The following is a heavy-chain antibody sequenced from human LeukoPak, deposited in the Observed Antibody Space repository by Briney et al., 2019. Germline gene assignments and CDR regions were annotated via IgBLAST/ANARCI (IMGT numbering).Heavy chain of an antibody. CDR2: IKSKTDGGTT. CDR1: GFTFSNAW. CDR3: TTKEYPRAVYFDY. D-gene: IGHD2/OR15-2a*01. V-gene: IGHV3-15*01. J-gene: IGHJ4*02. Sequence: GGSLRLSCAASGFTFSNAWMSWVRQAPGKGLEWVGRIKSKTDGGTTDYAAPVKGRFTISRDDSKNTLYLQMNSLKTEDTAVYYCTTKEYPRAVYFDYWGQGTLVTVSS.